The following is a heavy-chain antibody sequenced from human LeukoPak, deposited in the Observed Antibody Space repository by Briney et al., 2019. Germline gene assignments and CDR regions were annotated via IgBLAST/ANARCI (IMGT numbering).Heavy chain of an antibody. CDR2: IYYSGST. V-gene: IGHV4-59*05. CDR1: GGSISGYY. CDR3: ARYLPRGTMVRGVDY. D-gene: IGHD3-10*01. J-gene: IGHJ4*02. Sequence: ASETLSLTCTVSGGSISGYYWSWIRQSPGKGLEWIGSIYYSGSTYYNPSLKSRVTISVDTSKNQFSLKLSSVTAADTAVYYCARYLPRGTMVRGVDYWGQGTLVTVSS.